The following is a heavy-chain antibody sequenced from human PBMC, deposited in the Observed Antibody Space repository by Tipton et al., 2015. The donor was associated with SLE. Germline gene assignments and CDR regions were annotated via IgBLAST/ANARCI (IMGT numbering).Heavy chain of an antibody. CDR3: ARETEDTGWIHSRDYIYYYYYVDV. D-gene: IGHD6-19*01. V-gene: IGHV4-59*12. CDR1: GGSISGFY. Sequence: TLSLTCTVIGGSISGFYWIWVRQSPGKGLEWIGYISHSGSTRYNPSLESRVTISVDASKNQFSLELSSVTAADTAVYYCARETEDTGWIHSRDYIYYYYYVDVWGQGTTVTVSS. CDR2: ISHSGST. J-gene: IGHJ6*03.